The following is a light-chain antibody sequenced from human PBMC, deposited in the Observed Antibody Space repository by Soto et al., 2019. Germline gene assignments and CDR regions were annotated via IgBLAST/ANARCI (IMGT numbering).Light chain of an antibody. Sequence: EIVMTQSPATLSVSPGERATLSCRASQSVSSNLAWYQQKPGQAPRLLIYGASTRATGIPARFSGSGSGTEFTLTISSLQSEDFAVYYCQQYNNWPTWTFGQRTKVDI. J-gene: IGKJ1*01. CDR3: QQYNNWPTWT. V-gene: IGKV3-15*01. CDR1: QSVSSN. CDR2: GAS.